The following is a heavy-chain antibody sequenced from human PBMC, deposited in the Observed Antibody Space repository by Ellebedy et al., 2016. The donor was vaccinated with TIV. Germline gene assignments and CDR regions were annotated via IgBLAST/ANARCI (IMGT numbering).Heavy chain of an antibody. V-gene: IGHV4-30-2*01. J-gene: IGHJ2*01. CDR1: GGSISSGGYS. CDR2: IYHSGST. D-gene: IGHD6-13*01. Sequence: SETLSLXCAVSGGSISSGGYSWSWIRQPPGKGLEWIGYIYHSGSTYYNPSLKSRVTISVDRSKNQLSLKLSFVTAADTAVYYCARVMDSSRWYGYFDLWGRGTLVTVSS. CDR3: ARVMDSSRWYGYFDL.